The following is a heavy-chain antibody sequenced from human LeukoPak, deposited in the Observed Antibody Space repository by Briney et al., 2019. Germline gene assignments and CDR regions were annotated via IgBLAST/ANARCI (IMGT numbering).Heavy chain of an antibody. J-gene: IGHJ6*02. CDR1: GFTFSNAW. CDR2: IKTKTDGGTT. V-gene: IGHV3-15*01. CDR3: STVRYCSGGSCVGGMDV. Sequence: PGGSLRLSCAASGFTFSNAWMSWVRQAPGKGLEWVGRIKTKTDGGTTDYAAPVKGRFIISRDDSKNTLYLQMNSLKTEDTAVYYCSTVRYCSGGSCVGGMDVWGQGTTVTVSS. D-gene: IGHD2-15*01.